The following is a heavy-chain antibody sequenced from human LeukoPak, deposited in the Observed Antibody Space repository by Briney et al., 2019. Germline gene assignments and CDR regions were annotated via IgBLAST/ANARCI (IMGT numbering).Heavy chain of an antibody. CDR3: ARIITYYDILTGYYKGNWFDP. CDR1: GFTFSDYY. J-gene: IGHJ5*02. V-gene: IGHV3-11*01. CDR2: ISSSGSTI. Sequence: GGSLRLSCAASGFTFSDYYMSWIRQAPGKGLEWVSYISSSGSTIYYADSVKGRFTISRDNAKSSLYMQMNSLRAEDTAVYYCARIITYYDILTGYYKGNWFDPWGQGTLVTVSS. D-gene: IGHD3-9*01.